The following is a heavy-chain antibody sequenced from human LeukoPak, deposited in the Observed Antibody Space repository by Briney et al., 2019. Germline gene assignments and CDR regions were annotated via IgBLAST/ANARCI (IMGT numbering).Heavy chain of an antibody. J-gene: IGHJ4*02. V-gene: IGHV3-7*01. D-gene: IGHD3-10*01. CDR1: GFTFSTYW. CDR2: INQDGGDK. CDR3: MRDYSGMGIDY. Sequence: PGGSLRLSCAASGFTFSTYWMSWVRQAPGKGLEWVANINQDGGDKYYVDSVKGRFTISRDNAKNSLYLQMNSLRAEDTAVYYCMRDYSGMGIDYWGQGTLVTVSS.